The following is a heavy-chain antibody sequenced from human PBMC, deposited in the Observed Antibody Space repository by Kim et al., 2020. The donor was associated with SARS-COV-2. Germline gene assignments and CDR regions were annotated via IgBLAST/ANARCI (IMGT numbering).Heavy chain of an antibody. CDR3: SRDGSGDY. V-gene: IGHV3-72*01. Sequence: SYNTNYAASEKGRFTFSRDDSKNSVYLQMNNLKTEGTAVYYCSRDGSGDYWGQGTLVTVSS. J-gene: IGHJ4*02. CDR2: SYNT.